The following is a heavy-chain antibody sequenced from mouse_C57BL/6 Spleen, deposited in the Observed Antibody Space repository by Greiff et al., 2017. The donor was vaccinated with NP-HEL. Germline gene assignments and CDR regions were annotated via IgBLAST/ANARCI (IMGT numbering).Heavy chain of an antibody. Sequence: DVQLVESGGDLVKPGGSLKLSCAASGFTFSSYGMSWVRQTPDKRLEWVATISSGGSYTYYPDSVKGRFTISRDNAKNTLYLQMSSLKSEDTAMYYCARHESTYAMDYWGQGTSVTVSS. CDR3: ARHESTYAMDY. J-gene: IGHJ4*01. CDR1: GFTFSSYG. V-gene: IGHV5-6*01. CDR2: ISSGGSYT.